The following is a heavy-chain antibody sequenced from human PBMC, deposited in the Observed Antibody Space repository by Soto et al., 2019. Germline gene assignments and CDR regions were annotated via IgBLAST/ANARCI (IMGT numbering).Heavy chain of an antibody. CDR3: ASTNYNPSLKSRVTISVDTSKNQFSLKLSSVTAADTAVYYCAKITESALNYDILTGYSDNPYYFDY. V-gene: IGHV1-18*01. Sequence: ASVKVSCKASGCTFTSYGISWVRQAPGQGLEWMGWISAYNGNTNYAQKLQGRVTMTTDTSTSTAYMELRSLRSDDTAVYYSASTNYNPSLKSRVTISVDTSKNQFSLKLSSVTAADTAVYYCAKITESALNYDILTGYSDNPYYFDYWGQGTLVTVSS. CDR1: GCTFTSYG. CDR2: ISAYNGNT. D-gene: IGHD3-10*01. J-gene: IGHJ4*02.